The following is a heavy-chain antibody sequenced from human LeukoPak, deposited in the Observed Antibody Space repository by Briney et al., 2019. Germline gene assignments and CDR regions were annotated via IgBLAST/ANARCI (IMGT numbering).Heavy chain of an antibody. Sequence: GGSLRLSCAASGFTFSSYAMSWVRQAPGKGLEWVSAISGSGGSTYYADSVKGRFTISRDNSKNTLYLQMNSLRAEDTAVYYCGKDLSGGFYYYGWGSPFDYWGQGTLVAVSS. V-gene: IGHV3-23*01. CDR1: GFTFSSYA. D-gene: IGHD3-16*01. CDR3: GKDLSGGFYYYGWGSPFDY. J-gene: IGHJ4*02. CDR2: ISGSGGST.